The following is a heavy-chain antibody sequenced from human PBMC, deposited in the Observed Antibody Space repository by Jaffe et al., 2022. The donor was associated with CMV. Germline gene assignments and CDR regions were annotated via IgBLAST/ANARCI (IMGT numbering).Heavy chain of an antibody. CDR2: ISSSSSYI. J-gene: IGHJ6*03. V-gene: IGHV3-21*01. CDR3: ARILDDGSGWYGRKYYYYYYMDV. CDR1: GFTFSSYS. D-gene: IGHD6-19*01. Sequence: EVQLVESGGGLVKPGGSLRLSCAASGFTFSSYSMNWVRQAPGKGLEWVSSISSSSSYIYYADSVKGRFTISRDNAKNSLYLQMNSLRAEDTAVYYCARILDDGSGWYGRKYYYYYYMDVWGKGTTVTVSS.